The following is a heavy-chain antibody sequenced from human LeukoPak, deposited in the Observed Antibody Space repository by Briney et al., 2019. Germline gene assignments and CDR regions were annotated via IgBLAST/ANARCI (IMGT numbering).Heavy chain of an antibody. J-gene: IGHJ4*02. D-gene: IGHD1-1*01. CDR3: ARELERHLDY. CDR1: GLTFSSYA. V-gene: IGHV3-30*04. Sequence: PGGSLRLSCVVSGLTFSSYAMHWVRQAPGKGLEWVAVISYDGRFESYADSVKGRFTISRDNSKNTLYLQMNSLRADDTAVYYCARELERHLDYWGQGTLVAVSS. CDR2: ISYDGRFE.